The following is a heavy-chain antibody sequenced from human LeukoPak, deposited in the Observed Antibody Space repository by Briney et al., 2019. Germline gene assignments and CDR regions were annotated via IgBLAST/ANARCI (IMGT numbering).Heavy chain of an antibody. V-gene: IGHV1-2*02. CDR3: ARSSGYSSGWYRDY. CDR2: INPNSGGT. J-gene: IGHJ4*02. CDR1: GYTFTGYY. D-gene: IGHD6-19*01. Sequence: ASVKVSCKASGYTFTGYYMHWVRQAPGQGLEWMGWINPNSGGTNYAQKFQGRVTMTRDTSISTAYMELRSLRSDDTAVYYCARSSGYSSGWYRDYWGQGTLVTVSS.